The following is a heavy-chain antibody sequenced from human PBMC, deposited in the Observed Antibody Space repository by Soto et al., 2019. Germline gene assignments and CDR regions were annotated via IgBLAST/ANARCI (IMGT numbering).Heavy chain of an antibody. D-gene: IGHD6-13*01. CDR2: IKQDGSDK. Sequence: PGGSRRLSCAASGFNFDNYWMAWDRQAPGKGLEWVANIKQDGSDKNYVDSVKGRFTISRDNAKNSLYRQMNSLRAEDSAVYSCASDTPGIFDCCGQGTLVTVSS. CDR1: GFNFDNYW. V-gene: IGHV3-7*01. CDR3: ASDTPGIFDC. J-gene: IGHJ4*02.